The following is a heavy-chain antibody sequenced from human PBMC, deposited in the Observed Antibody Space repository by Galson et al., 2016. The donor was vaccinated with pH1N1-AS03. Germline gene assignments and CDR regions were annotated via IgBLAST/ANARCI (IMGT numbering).Heavy chain of an antibody. CDR2: LVPIFRTA. J-gene: IGHJ6*02. V-gene: IGHV1-69*13. Sequence: SVKVSCKASGGTFSNHGISWVRQAPGQGLEWMGGLVPIFRTAKYAQKFQGRVTMTADDSADESPSTAYMELSNLRSEDTGVYYCARGGRFLDWDNYAMDVWGQWTTVTVSS. D-gene: IGHD3/OR15-3a*01. CDR3: ARGGRFLDWDNYAMDV. CDR1: GGTFSNHG.